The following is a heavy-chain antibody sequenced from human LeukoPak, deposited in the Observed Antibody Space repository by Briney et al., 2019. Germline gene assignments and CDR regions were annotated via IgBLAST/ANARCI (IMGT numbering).Heavy chain of an antibody. V-gene: IGHV3-21*01. CDR3: ARDYSPGTAAGY. J-gene: IGHJ4*02. CDR1: GLTFRGYS. Sequence: GGSLRLPCAASGLTFRGYSMNWVRQAPGKGLEWVSSISSSSTYIYYADSVKGRFSISRDNAKNSLYLQMNSLRAEDTAVYYCARDYSPGTAAGYWGQGTLVTVSS. CDR2: ISSSSTYI. D-gene: IGHD2-8*02.